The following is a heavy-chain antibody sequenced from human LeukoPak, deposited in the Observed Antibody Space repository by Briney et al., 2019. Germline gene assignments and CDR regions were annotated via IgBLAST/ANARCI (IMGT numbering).Heavy chain of an antibody. CDR2: TYYRSKWYN. CDR3: ARDLRVGATFLTEYFQH. CDR1: GDSVSSNSVA. V-gene: IGHV6-1*01. Sequence: SQTLSLTCVISGDSVSSNSVAWNWIRQSPSRGLEWLGRTYYRSKWYNDYAVSVKGRISIRPDTSKNHFTLRLNSLTPEDTAVYYCARDLRVGATFLTEYFQHWGQGTLVTVSS. D-gene: IGHD1-26*01. J-gene: IGHJ1*01.